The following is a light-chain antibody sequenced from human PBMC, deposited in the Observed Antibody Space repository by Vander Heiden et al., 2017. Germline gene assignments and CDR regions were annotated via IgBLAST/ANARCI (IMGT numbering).Light chain of an antibody. CDR2: KAS. J-gene: IGKJ4*01. CDR3: QQWGAYPLT. Sequence: DFQITHSPSTLSASIGDRVTITCRASQSISSYLAWYQQKPGKDPELLIQKASSLQSGVPSRFSGSGSGTEFTVTISSLQPDDFATYYCQQWGAYPLTLGGGTKVEIK. CDR1: QSISSY. V-gene: IGKV1-5*03.